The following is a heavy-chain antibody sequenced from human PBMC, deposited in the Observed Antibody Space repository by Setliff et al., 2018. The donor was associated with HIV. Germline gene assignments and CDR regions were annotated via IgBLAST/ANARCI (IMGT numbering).Heavy chain of an antibody. Sequence: PSETLSLTCSVSGDSVSSTDCLWGWVRQPPGMGLQWIVTLYNSEITNYNPSFKNRVTMSVDKSRNHFSLILNSVTAADTAIYYCVRASLPGNHVFFDYWGQGRLVTVPS. J-gene: IGHJ4*02. CDR2: LYNSEIT. CDR3: VRASLPGNHVFFDY. CDR1: GDSVSSTDCL. V-gene: IGHV4-39*07.